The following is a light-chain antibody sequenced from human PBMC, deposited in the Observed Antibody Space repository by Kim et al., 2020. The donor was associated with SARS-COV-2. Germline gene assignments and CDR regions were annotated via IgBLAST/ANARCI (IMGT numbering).Light chain of an antibody. V-gene: IGKV1-39*01. CDR2: AAS. CDR1: QSISSY. CDR3: QQTYSTPPT. J-gene: IGKJ1*01. Sequence: ASVGDRVTITCRASQSISSYLNWYQQKPGKAPKPLIYAASSLQSGVPSRFSGSGSGTDFTLTISSLQPEDFATYSCQQTYSTPPTFGQGTKVEIK.